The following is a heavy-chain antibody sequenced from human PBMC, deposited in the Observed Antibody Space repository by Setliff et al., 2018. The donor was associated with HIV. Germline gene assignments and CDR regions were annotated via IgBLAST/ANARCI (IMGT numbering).Heavy chain of an antibody. CDR2: IYWDDHK. V-gene: IGHV2-5*02. Sequence: ESGPTLVNPTQTLTLTCTFSGFSLSTTGVAVGWIRQPPGKALEWLALIYWDDHKQSSPSLKNRLTITKDTSKNQVVLTMTNMDPVDTATYYCARINLEWLPNYFDYWGQGTLVTVSS. D-gene: IGHD3-3*01. CDR1: GFSLSTTGVA. CDR3: ARINLEWLPNYFDY. J-gene: IGHJ4*02.